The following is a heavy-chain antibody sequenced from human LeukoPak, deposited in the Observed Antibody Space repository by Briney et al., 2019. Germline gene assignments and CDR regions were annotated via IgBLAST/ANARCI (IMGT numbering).Heavy chain of an antibody. CDR2: ISWDGGST. Sequence: GGSLRLSCAASGFTFGDYAMHWVRQAPGKGLEWVSLISWDGGSTYYADSVEGRFTVSRDNSKNSLYLQMNSLRAEDTALYYCAKDGYCSSTSCYAFWSYYYYMDVWGKGTTVTVSS. V-gene: IGHV3-43D*03. CDR1: GFTFGDYA. CDR3: AKDGYCSSTSCYAFWSYYYYMDV. D-gene: IGHD2-2*01. J-gene: IGHJ6*03.